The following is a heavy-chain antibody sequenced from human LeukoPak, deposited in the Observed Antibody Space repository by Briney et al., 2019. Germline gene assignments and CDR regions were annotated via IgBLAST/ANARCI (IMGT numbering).Heavy chain of an antibody. Sequence: PSQTLSLTCTVSGGSISSGSYYWSWIRQPAGKGLEWIGRIYTSGSTNYNPSLKSRVTISVDTSKNQFSLKLSSVTAADTAVYYCARARSGDPVLDYWGQGTLVTVSS. CDR3: ARARSGDPVLDY. J-gene: IGHJ4*02. V-gene: IGHV4-61*02. D-gene: IGHD3-10*01. CDR2: IYTSGST. CDR1: GGSISSGSYY.